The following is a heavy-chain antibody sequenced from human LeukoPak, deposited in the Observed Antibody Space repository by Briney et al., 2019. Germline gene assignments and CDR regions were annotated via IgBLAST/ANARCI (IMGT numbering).Heavy chain of an antibody. CDR1: GFTVSSNY. Sequence: GGSPRLSCAASGFTVSSNYMSWVRQAPGKGLEWVSVIYSGGSTYYADSVKGRFTISRDNSKNTLYLQMNSLRAEDTAVYYCASSHDYGDFPYEYFQHWGQGTLVTVSS. J-gene: IGHJ1*01. V-gene: IGHV3-53*01. CDR2: IYSGGST. D-gene: IGHD4-17*01. CDR3: ASSHDYGDFPYEYFQH.